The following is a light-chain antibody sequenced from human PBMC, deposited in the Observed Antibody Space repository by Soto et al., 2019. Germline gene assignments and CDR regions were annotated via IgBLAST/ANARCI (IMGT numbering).Light chain of an antibody. CDR3: QQRNNWPTWT. J-gene: IGKJ1*01. Sequence: EIVMSQSPATLSVSPGERATLSCRAGQSVSSNLAWYQQKPGQAPRLLIYGASTRATGIPARFSGSGSGTDFTLTISSLEPEDFAVYYCQQRNNWPTWTFGQGTKVDIK. CDR2: GAS. V-gene: IGKV3-15*01. CDR1: QSVSSN.